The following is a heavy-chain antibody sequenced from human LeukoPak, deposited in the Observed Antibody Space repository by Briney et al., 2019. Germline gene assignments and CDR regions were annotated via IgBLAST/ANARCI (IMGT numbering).Heavy chain of an antibody. D-gene: IGHD4-23*01. CDR2: IYYSGST. CDR3: ARNLLNEGNHLDY. Sequence: SQTLSLTCTVSGGSISSGDYYWSWIRQPPGKGLEWIGYIYYSGSTYYNPSLKSRVTISVDTSKNQFSLKLSSVTAADTAVYYCARNLLNEGNHLDYWGQGTLVTVSS. CDR1: GGSISSGDYY. V-gene: IGHV4-30-4*01. J-gene: IGHJ4*02.